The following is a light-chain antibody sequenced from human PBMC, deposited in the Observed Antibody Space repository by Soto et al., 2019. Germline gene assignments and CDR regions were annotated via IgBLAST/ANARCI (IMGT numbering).Light chain of an antibody. J-gene: IGKJ5*01. CDR2: DAS. CDR1: QSVYSY. V-gene: IGKV3-11*01. CDR3: QQSYSWPPIT. Sequence: EIVLTQSPATLSLSPGERATLSCRASQSVYSYLSWFQQKPGQAPRLLISDASNRATGIPARFSGSGSGTYFTLTISSLEPEDFAVHYCQQSYSWPPITFGQGTRLEIK.